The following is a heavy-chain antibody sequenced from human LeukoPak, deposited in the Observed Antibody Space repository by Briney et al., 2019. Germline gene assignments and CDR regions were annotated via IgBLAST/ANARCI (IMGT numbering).Heavy chain of an antibody. D-gene: IGHD5-24*01. V-gene: IGHV3-23*01. CDR2: IVGGAGGT. Sequence: GGSLRLSCAASGFTFSSHGMSWVRQAPGKGLEWVSGIVGGAGGTYYADSVKGRFTISRDNSKNTLYLQMNSLRAEDTAVYYCAKGSRRWLQSPLDYWGQGTLVTVSS. CDR1: GFTFSSHG. CDR3: AKGSRRWLQSPLDY. J-gene: IGHJ4*02.